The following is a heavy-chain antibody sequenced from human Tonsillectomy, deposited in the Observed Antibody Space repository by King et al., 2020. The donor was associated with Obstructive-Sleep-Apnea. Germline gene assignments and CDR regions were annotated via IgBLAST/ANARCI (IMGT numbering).Heavy chain of an antibody. V-gene: IGHV3-23*04. CDR3: AKVGEAVAIFDY. J-gene: IGHJ4*02. D-gene: IGHD6-19*01. CDR2: ASVSGCST. Sequence: VQLVESGEGLVQPGGSLRLSCAAAGFTVLSYAMSWVRQAPGKGLEWVSGASVSGCSTVYADSVKGRFTISRDNSKNTLYLQMNSLRAEDTAVYYCAKVGEAVAIFDYWGQGTLVTVSS. CDR1: GFTVLSYA.